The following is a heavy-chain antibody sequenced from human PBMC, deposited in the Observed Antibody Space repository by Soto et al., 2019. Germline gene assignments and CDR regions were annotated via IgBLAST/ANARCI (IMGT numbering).Heavy chain of an antibody. J-gene: IGHJ5*02. D-gene: IGHD2-2*01. CDR3: ARVGCSSTSCYFLNWFDP. Sequence: ASVKVSCKASGGTFSSYAISWVRQAPGQGLEWMGGIIPIFGTANYAQKFQGRVTITADESTSTAYMELSSLRSEDTAVYYCARVGCSSTSCYFLNWFDPWGQGTLVTVPQ. V-gene: IGHV1-69*13. CDR2: IIPIFGTA. CDR1: GGTFSSYA.